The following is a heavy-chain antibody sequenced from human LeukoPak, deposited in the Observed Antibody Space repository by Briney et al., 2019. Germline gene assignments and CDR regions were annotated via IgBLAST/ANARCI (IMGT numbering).Heavy chain of an antibody. Sequence: PSETLSLTCAVYGGSFSGYYWSWIRQPPGKGLEWIGEINHSGSTNYNPSLKSRVTISVDTSKNQFSLKLSSVTAADTAVYYCARGGFYGDYEWGQGTLVTVSS. CDR2: INHSGST. D-gene: IGHD4-17*01. V-gene: IGHV4-34*01. CDR1: GGSFSGYY. J-gene: IGHJ4*02. CDR3: ARGGFYGDYE.